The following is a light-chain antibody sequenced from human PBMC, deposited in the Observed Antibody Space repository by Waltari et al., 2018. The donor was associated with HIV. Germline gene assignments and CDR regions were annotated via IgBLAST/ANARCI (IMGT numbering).Light chain of an antibody. V-gene: IGLV3-21*02. Sequence: SYVLTQPPSVSVAPGQTAKIACEGDNLEIKSVHWYQQRPGQAPIQVIDDDSDRPSGIPERFSGSNSGNTATLSITRVEVGDEADYYCQVWDSSSDHWVFGGGTKLTVL. CDR2: DDS. CDR1: NLEIKS. J-gene: IGLJ3*02. CDR3: QVWDSSSDHWV.